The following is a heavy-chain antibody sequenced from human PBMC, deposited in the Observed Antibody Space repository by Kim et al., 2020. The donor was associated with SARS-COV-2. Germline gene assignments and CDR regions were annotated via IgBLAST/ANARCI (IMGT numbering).Heavy chain of an antibody. CDR3: ARDVPHNAFDI. J-gene: IGHJ3*02. CDR2: INTGSGSL. V-gene: IGHV1-46*01. CDR1: GYTFTDYY. Sequence: ASVKVSCKASSGYTFTDYYIHWVRQAPGHGLEWVAMINTGSGSLNYAQNLRGRVTVTRDTSTREVYMDLSSLKSEDTAVYYCARDVPHNAFDIWGQGTLVTVSS.